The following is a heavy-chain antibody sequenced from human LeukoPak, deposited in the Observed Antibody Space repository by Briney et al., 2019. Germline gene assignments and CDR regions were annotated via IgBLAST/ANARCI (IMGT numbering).Heavy chain of an antibody. V-gene: IGHV1-2*04. CDR2: INPNSGGT. CDR3: ARGGSSWRLYYFDY. CDR1: GYTFTGYY. Sequence: ASVTVSCTASGYTFTGYYMHWVRQAPGQGLEWMGWINPNSGGTNYAQKFQGWVTMTRDTSISTAYMELSRLRSDDTAVYYCARGGSSWRLYYFDYWGQGTLVTVSS. D-gene: IGHD6-13*01. J-gene: IGHJ4*02.